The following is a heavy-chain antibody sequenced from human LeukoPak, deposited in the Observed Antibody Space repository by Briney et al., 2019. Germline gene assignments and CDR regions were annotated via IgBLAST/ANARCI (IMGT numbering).Heavy chain of an antibody. V-gene: IGHV1-18*03. CDR3: AKGRITMIVVVITKGRYFDY. J-gene: IGHJ4*02. CDR2: ISAYNGNT. D-gene: IGHD3-22*01. CDR1: GYTFTSYG. Sequence: ASVKVSCKASGYTFTSYGISWVRQAPGQGLEWMGWISAYNGNTNYAQKLRGRVTMTTDTSTSTAYMELSSLRSEDMAVYYCAKGRITMIVVVITKGRYFDYWGQGTLVTVSS.